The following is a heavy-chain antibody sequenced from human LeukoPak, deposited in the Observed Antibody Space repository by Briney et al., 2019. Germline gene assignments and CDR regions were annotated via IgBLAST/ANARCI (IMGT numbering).Heavy chain of an antibody. CDR3: ARAPGGYYPNAFDI. CDR2: IYYSGIT. J-gene: IGHJ3*02. D-gene: IGHD3-22*01. V-gene: IGHV4-39*07. CDR1: GGPISSSSYY. Sequence: SETLSLTCTVSGGPISSSSYYWGWIRQPPGKGLEWIGSIYYSGITYYNPSLKSRVTISVDTSKTQFSLKLSSVTAADTAVYYCARAPGGYYPNAFDIWGQGTMVTVSS.